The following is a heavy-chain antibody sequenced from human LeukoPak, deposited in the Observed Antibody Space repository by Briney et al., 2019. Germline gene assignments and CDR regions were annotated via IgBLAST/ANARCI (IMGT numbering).Heavy chain of an antibody. CDR3: ATDTTYASDL. V-gene: IGHV3-15*01. D-gene: IGHD1-14*01. CDR1: GFSFSDAW. Sequence: GGSLRLSCAAPGFSFSDAWMTWVRQAPGKGLEWVGRIKRKADGATADYAAPVKGRFAVSRDDSKNTLYLQMNSLKTEDTGVYYCATDTTYASDLWGQGTLVIVSS. CDR2: IKRKADGATA. J-gene: IGHJ3*01.